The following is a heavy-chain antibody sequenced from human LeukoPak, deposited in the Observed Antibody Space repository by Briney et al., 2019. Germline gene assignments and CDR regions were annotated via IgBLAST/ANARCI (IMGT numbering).Heavy chain of an antibody. V-gene: IGHV3-7*03. Sequence: GGSLRLSCAASGFTFSSYWMSWVRQAPGKGLEWVANIKPDGSEKYYVDSVKGRFTISRDNAKNSLYLQMNSLRAEDTAVYYCAKDGVSDFWSGSYYYYMDVWGKGTTVTVSS. CDR1: GFTFSSYW. D-gene: IGHD3-3*01. CDR3: AKDGVSDFWSGSYYYYMDV. CDR2: IKPDGSEK. J-gene: IGHJ6*03.